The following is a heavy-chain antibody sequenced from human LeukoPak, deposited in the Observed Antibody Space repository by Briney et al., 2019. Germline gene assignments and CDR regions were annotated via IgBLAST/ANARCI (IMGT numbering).Heavy chain of an antibody. CDR2: ISPNSGGT. D-gene: IGHD3-10*01. J-gene: IGHJ4*02. Sequence: GASVKVSCKASGYTFTGYYMHWVRQAPGQGLEWMGWISPNSGGTNYAQKFQGRVTMTRDTSISTAYMELSRLRSDDTAVYYCAITMVRGMINYFDYWGQGTLVTVSS. CDR1: GYTFTGYY. CDR3: AITMVRGMINYFDY. V-gene: IGHV1-2*02.